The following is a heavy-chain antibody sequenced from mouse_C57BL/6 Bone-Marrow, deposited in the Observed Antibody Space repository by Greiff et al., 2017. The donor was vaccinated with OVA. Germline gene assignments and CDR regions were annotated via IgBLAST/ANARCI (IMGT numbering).Heavy chain of an antibody. Sequence: VQLKQSGPELVKPGASVKISCKASGYTFTDYYMNWVKQSHGKSLEWIGDINPNNGGTSYNQKFKGKATLTVDKSSSTAYMELRSLTSEDSAVYYCARGERNAMDYWGKGTSVTVSS. CDR2: INPNNGGT. V-gene: IGHV1-26*01. CDR1: GYTFTDYY. J-gene: IGHJ4*01. CDR3: ARGERNAMDY.